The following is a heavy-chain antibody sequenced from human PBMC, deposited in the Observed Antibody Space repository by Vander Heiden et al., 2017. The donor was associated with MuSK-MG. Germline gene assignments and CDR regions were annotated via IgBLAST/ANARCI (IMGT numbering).Heavy chain of an antibody. CDR1: GFTFSSYA. D-gene: IGHD4-17*01. V-gene: IGHV3-23*01. Sequence: EVQLLESGGGLVQPGGSLRLSCAASGFTFSSYAMSWVRPAPGKGLEWVSAISGSGGSTYYADSVKGRFTISRDNSKNTLYLQMNSLRAEDTAVYYCAKDRPTTVTDSLPTGNDWGQGTLVTVSS. J-gene: IGHJ4*02. CDR3: AKDRPTTVTDSLPTGND. CDR2: ISGSGGST.